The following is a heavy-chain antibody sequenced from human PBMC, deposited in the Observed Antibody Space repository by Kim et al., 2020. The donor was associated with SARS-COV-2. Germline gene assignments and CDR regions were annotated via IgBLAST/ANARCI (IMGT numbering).Heavy chain of an antibody. CDR2: INHSGST. CDR3: ARAVPPARARGVNLSAYFQH. Sequence: SETLSLTCAVYGGSFSGYYWSWIRQPPGKGLEWIGEINHSGSTNYNPSLKSRVTISVDTSKNQFSLKLSSVTAADTAVYYCARAVPPARARGVNLSAYFQHWGQGTLVTVSS. V-gene: IGHV4-34*01. D-gene: IGHD2-21*01. CDR1: GGSFSGYY. J-gene: IGHJ1*01.